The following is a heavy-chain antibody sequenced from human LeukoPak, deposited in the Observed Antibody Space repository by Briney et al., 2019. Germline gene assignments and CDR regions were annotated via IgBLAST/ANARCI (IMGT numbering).Heavy chain of an antibody. CDR3: ARDGSSLDAFDI. D-gene: IGHD3-10*01. J-gene: IGHJ3*02. Sequence: GASVKVSCKASGGTFSSYAISWVRQAPGQGLEWMGRIIPILGIANYAQKFQGRVTITADKSTSTAYMELSSLRSEDTAVYYCARDGSSLDAFDIWGQGTMVTVSS. V-gene: IGHV1-69*04. CDR2: IIPILGIA. CDR1: GGTFSSYA.